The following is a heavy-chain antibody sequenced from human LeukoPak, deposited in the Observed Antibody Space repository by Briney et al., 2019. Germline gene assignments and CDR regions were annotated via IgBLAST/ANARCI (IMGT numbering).Heavy chain of an antibody. CDR2: ISSSSSTI. D-gene: IGHD3-3*01. CDR3: AKASGTGITIFGVVRGAYFDY. CDR1: GFTFSSYS. V-gene: IGHV3-48*01. J-gene: IGHJ4*02. Sequence: GGSLRLSCAASGFTFSSYSMNWVRQAPGKGLEWVSYISSSSSTIYYADSVKGRFTISRDNSKNTLYLQMNSLRAEDTAVYYCAKASGTGITIFGVVRGAYFDYWGQGTLVTVSS.